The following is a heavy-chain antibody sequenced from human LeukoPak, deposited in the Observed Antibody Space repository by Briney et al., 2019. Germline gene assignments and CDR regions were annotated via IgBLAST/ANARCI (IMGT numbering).Heavy chain of an antibody. D-gene: IGHD5-18*01. CDR2: ISAYNGNT. V-gene: IGHV1-18*01. CDR1: GYTFTTYG. CDR3: ARGYSYGDTIDY. Sequence: ASVKVSCKASGYTFTTYGFSWVRQALGQGLEWMGWISAYNGNTNYAQIFQGRVSMTTDTSTTTAYMELRSLRSDDTAVHYCARGYSYGDTIDYWGQGTLVTVSS. J-gene: IGHJ4*02.